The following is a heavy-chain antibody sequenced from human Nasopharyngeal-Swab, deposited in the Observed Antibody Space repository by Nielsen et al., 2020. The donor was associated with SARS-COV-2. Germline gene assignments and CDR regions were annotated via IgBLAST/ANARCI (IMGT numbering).Heavy chain of an antibody. V-gene: IGHV4-59*08. CDR3: ARQSSSSWYGAFDV. J-gene: IGHJ3*01. CDR2: MYYSGTT. D-gene: IGHD6-13*01. Sequence: SETLSLTCSVSGDSITSSHWSWIRQPPGKGLEWIGYMYYSGTTSYNPSLESRVTMSIDTSKNQFSLKVTSVTAADTAIYYCARQSSSSWYGAFDVWGRRTLVTVSS. CDR1: GDSITSSH.